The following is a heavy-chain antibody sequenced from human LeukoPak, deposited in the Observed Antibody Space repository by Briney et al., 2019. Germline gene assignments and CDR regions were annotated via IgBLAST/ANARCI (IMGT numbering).Heavy chain of an antibody. D-gene: IGHD3-3*01. CDR1: GGSISSYY. Sequence: PSETLSLTCTVSGGSISSYYWSWIRQPPGKGLEWIGYIYYSGSTNYNPSLKSRVTISVDTSKNQFSLKLSSVTAADTAVYYCARDQHYDFWSGPYYMDVWGKGTTVTVSS. CDR2: IYYSGST. J-gene: IGHJ6*03. V-gene: IGHV4-59*01. CDR3: ARDQHYDFWSGPYYMDV.